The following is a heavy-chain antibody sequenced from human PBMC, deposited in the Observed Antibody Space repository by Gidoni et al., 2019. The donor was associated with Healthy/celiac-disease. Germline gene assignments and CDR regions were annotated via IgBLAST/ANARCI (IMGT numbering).Heavy chain of an antibody. V-gene: IGHV1-18*01. Sequence: QVQLVQSGAEVKKPGASVKVSCKASGYTFTSYGISWVRQAPGQGLEWMGWISAYNGNTNYAQKLQGRATMTTDTSTSTAYMELRSLRSDDTAVYYCARDLPYDSSGYYYVYNFDYWGQGTLVTVSS. J-gene: IGHJ4*02. CDR2: ISAYNGNT. D-gene: IGHD3-22*01. CDR3: ARDLPYDSSGYYYVYNFDY. CDR1: GYTFTSYG.